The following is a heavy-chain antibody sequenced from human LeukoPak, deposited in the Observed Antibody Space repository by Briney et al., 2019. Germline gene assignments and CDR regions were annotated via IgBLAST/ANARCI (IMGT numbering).Heavy chain of an antibody. CDR1: GCTFSSYA. Sequence: GRSLRLSCAASGCTFSSYAMYWLRQARGKGVEWVSGIFGSGGSTHYAGSVRGRFTISRDNSKNTVYLQMNSLRAEDTAVYYCAKTTTGYSSGRFPAWPVDYWGQGTLVTVSS. CDR2: IFGSGGST. V-gene: IGHV3-23*01. CDR3: AKTTTGYSSGRFPAWPVDY. J-gene: IGHJ4*02. D-gene: IGHD6-19*01.